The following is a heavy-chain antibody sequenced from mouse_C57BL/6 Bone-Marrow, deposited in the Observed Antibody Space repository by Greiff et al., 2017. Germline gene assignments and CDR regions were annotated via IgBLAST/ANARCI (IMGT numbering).Heavy chain of an antibody. J-gene: IGHJ3*01. CDR1: GYTFTDYY. V-gene: IGHV1-19*01. CDR3: AREECVHVAY. Sequence: EVQLQQSGPVLVKPGASVKMSCKASGYTFTDYYMNWVKQSHGKSLEWIGVINPYNGGTSYNQKFKGKATLTVDTSSSTAYMELNSLTSEASAVYYCAREECVHVAYWGRGPRVTVSA. CDR2: INPYNGGT.